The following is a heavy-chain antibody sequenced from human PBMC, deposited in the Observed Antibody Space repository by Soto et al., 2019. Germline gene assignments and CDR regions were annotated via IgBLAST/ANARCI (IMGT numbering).Heavy chain of an antibody. Sequence: PGGSLRLSCAASGFTFGTYAMHGVRQAPGKGLEWVAVIYYDGSNRYYGDAVKGRYTISRDNSKSTLYLQMSSLRAEDTAVYYCARAFCTNGVCYYFFDYWGHGTLVTVSS. J-gene: IGHJ4*01. D-gene: IGHD2-8*01. CDR3: ARAFCTNGVCYYFFDY. V-gene: IGHV3-33*01. CDR1: GFTFGTYA. CDR2: IYYDGSNR.